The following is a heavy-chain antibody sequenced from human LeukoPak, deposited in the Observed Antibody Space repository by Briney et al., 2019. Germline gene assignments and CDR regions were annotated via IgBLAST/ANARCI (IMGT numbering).Heavy chain of an antibody. J-gene: IGHJ5*02. V-gene: IGHV3-23*01. CDR1: GFTSSSYA. D-gene: IGHD2-2*02. CDR3: ASEHNRYCSSTSCYIPP. CDR2: ISGSGGST. Sequence: GGSLRLSCEASGFTSSSYAMSWVRQAPGEGLEWVSAISGSGGSTYYADSVKGRFTISRDNSKNTLYLQMNSLRAEDTAVYYCASEHNRYCSSTSCYIPPWGQGTLVTVSS.